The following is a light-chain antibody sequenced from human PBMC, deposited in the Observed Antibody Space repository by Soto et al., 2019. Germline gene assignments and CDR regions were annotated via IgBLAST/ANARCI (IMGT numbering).Light chain of an antibody. V-gene: IGKV3-11*01. CDR1: QSVSSY. CDR3: QQRGNWWT. CDR2: DAS. Sequence: EIVLTQSPATLSLSPGERATLSCRASQSVSSYLAWYQQKPGQAPRLLMYDASNRATGIPARFSGSGSGTDFTLTISSLEPEDFAVYYCQQRGNWWTFGQGTKVEIK. J-gene: IGKJ1*01.